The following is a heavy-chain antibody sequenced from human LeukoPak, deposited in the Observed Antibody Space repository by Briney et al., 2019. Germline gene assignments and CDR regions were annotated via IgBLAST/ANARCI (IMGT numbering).Heavy chain of an antibody. J-gene: IGHJ4*02. V-gene: IGHV3-30*02. Sequence: PGGSLRLSCAASGFTFSSYGMHWVRQAPGKGLEWVAFIRYDGSNKCYADSVKGRFTISRDNSKNTLYLQMNSLRAEDTAVYYCAGTPWIQLWFAYWGQGTLVTVSS. CDR3: AGTPWIQLWFAY. D-gene: IGHD5-18*01. CDR2: IRYDGSNK. CDR1: GFTFSSYG.